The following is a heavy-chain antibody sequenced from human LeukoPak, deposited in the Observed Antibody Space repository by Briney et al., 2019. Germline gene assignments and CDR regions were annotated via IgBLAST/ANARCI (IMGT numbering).Heavy chain of an antibody. J-gene: IGHJ4*02. CDR1: GGSISSSSYY. Sequence: SETLSLTCTVSGGSISSSSYYWGWIRQPPGKGLEWIGSIYYSGSTYYNPSLKSRVTISVDTSKNQISLKLSSVTAADTAVYYCASGYYYDSSGHYDYWGQGTLVTVSS. V-gene: IGHV4-39*01. CDR3: ASGYYYDSSGHYDY. D-gene: IGHD3-22*01. CDR2: IYYSGST.